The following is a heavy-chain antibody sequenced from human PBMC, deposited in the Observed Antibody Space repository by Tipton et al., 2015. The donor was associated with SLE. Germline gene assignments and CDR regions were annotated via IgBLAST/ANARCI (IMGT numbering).Heavy chain of an antibody. CDR3: AREHISSLRDAFEV. CDR1: GGSISSYY. J-gene: IGHJ3*01. V-gene: IGHV4-4*08. D-gene: IGHD2-15*01. Sequence: TLSLTCTVSGGSISSYYWSWIRQPPGKGLEWIGYIYSAGTTKFNPSLGGRVTLSADTSKNQFNLKLRSVTVVDTAMYYCAREHISSLRDAFEVWGQGTMVTVS. CDR2: IYSAGTT.